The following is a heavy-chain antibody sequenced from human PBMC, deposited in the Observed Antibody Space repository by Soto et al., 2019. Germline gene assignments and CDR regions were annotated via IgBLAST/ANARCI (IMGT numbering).Heavy chain of an antibody. V-gene: IGHV1-69*13. CDR3: AREQDKDSNIQFYYYGMDV. CDR1: GGTFSSYA. J-gene: IGHJ6*02. Sequence: GASVKVSCKASGGTFSSYAISWVRQAPGQGLEWMGGIIPIFGTANYAQKFQGRVTITADESTSTAYMELSSLRSEDTAVYYCAREQDKDSNIQFYYYGMDVWGQGTTVTVSS. CDR2: IIPIFGTA.